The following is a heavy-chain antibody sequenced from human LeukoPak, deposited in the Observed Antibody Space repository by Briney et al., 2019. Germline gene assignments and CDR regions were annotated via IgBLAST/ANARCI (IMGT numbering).Heavy chain of an antibody. Sequence: GGSLRLSCAASGFTFSSYWMYWVRQAPGKGLVWVSRINSDGSSTTYADSVKGRFTISRDIAKNTLYLQMNSLRVEDTAVYYCARDRMNINGGWGQGTLVTVSS. V-gene: IGHV3-74*01. CDR3: ARDRMNINGG. D-gene: IGHD2/OR15-2a*01. CDR2: INSDGSST. CDR1: GFTFSSYW. J-gene: IGHJ4*02.